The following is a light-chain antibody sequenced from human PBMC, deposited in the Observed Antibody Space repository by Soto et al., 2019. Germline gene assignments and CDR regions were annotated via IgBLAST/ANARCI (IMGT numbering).Light chain of an antibody. CDR2: GAS. Sequence: IVLTQSPGTLSLSPGERATLSCRASQSVRSGYLAWYQQKPGQAPRLLIYGASSRTTGIPDRFSGSGSGTDFTLTISRLESEDFAVYYCQQYGISPYTFGQGTKLEIK. J-gene: IGKJ2*01. CDR3: QQYGISPYT. V-gene: IGKV3-20*01. CDR1: QSVRSGY.